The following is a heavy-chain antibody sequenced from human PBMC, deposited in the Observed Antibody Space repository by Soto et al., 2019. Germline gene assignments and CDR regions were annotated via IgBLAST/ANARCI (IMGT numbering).Heavy chain of an antibody. CDR2: ISGSGGST. V-gene: IGHV3-23*01. J-gene: IGHJ6*02. Sequence: GGSLRLSCAASGFTFSSYAMSWVRQAPGKGLEWVSAISGSGGSTYYADSVKGRFTISRDNSKNTLYLQMNSLRAEDTAVYYCAKVRRHDGWSYYYYGMDVWGQGTTVTVS. CDR3: AKVRRHDGWSYYYYGMDV. CDR1: GFTFSSYA. D-gene: IGHD6-19*01.